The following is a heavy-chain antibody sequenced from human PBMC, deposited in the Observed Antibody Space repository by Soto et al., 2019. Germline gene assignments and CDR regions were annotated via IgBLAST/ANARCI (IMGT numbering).Heavy chain of an antibody. D-gene: IGHD6-19*01. V-gene: IGHV3-21*01. CDR1: GFTFSSYS. Sequence: GGSLRLSCAASGFTFSSYSMNWVRQAPGKGLEWVSSISSSSSYIYYADSVKGRFTISRDNAKNSLYLQMNSLRAEDTAVYYCARTRSGQWLEESMDVWGQGTTVTVSS. CDR3: ARTRSGQWLEESMDV. CDR2: ISSSSSYI. J-gene: IGHJ6*02.